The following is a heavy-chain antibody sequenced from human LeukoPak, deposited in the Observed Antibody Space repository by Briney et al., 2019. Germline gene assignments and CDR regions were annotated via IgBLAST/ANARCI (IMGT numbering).Heavy chain of an antibody. V-gene: IGHV3-23*01. J-gene: IGHJ4*02. CDR2: TSGSGVNS. Sequence: PGESLRLSCAASGFTLRSCDMSWVRQAPGKGLEWVAATSGSGVNSYYADSVRGRFTISTDNSQNTLYLQMDSLRAEDTALYYVAKEYSGYDFDYWGQGTLVTVSS. CDR1: GFTLRSCD. D-gene: IGHD5-12*01. CDR3: AKEYSGYDFDY.